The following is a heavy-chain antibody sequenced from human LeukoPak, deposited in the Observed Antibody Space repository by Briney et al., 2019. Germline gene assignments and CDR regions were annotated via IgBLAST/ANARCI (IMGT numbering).Heavy chain of an antibody. CDR3: ARAFDYYDSSGYYYYAFDI. Sequence: PSETLSLTCTVSGGSISSYYWSWIRQPPGKGLEWIGYIYYSGSTNYNPSLKSRATISVDTSKNQFSLKLSSVTAADTAVYYCARAFDYYDSSGYYYYAFDIWGQGTMVTVSS. CDR1: GGSISSYY. V-gene: IGHV4-59*01. D-gene: IGHD3-22*01. J-gene: IGHJ3*02. CDR2: IYYSGST.